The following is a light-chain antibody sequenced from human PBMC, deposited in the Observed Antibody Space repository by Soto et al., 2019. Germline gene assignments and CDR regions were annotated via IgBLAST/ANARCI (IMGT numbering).Light chain of an antibody. Sequence: EIVLTQSPDTLSLSPGERATLSCRASQSVSSTYLACYQQRPGQAPRLLIYGTSSRATGIPDRFSGSGSGTDFTLTISRLEPEDFAVYYCQEYGTSRTFGQGTEVEIK. CDR1: QSVSSTY. CDR2: GTS. V-gene: IGKV3-20*01. J-gene: IGKJ1*01. CDR3: QEYGTSRT.